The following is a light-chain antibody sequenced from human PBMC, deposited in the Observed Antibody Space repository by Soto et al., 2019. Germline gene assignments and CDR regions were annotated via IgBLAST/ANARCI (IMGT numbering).Light chain of an antibody. CDR1: SSDVGGSNY. CDR3: RSYRSSSTLV. Sequence: QSVLTQPASVSGSPGQSITISCTGTSSDVGGSNYVSWYQQHPGKAPKLMIYDVNDRPSGISNRFSGSKSGITASLTISGLQAEDEADYYCRSYRSSSTLVFGGGTQLTVL. CDR2: DVN. V-gene: IGLV2-14*01. J-gene: IGLJ2*01.